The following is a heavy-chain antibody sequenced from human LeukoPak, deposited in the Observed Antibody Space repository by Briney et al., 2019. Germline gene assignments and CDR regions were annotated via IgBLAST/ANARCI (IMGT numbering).Heavy chain of an antibody. CDR1: GDSFSNYY. J-gene: IGHJ3*02. CDR2: IHHGGSS. CDR3: ARHLDYDSSGDAFDI. Sequence: PSETLSLTCTVSGDSFSNYYWSWIRQPPGGGLEWCGYIHHGGSSDHNPSLKSRVTMSPDTSKNQFSLKLSSVTAADTAVYYCARHLDYDSSGDAFDIWGQGTRVTVSS. D-gene: IGHD3-22*01. V-gene: IGHV4-59*08.